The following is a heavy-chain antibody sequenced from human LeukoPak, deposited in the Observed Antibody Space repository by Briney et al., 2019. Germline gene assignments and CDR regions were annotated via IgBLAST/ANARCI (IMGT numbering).Heavy chain of an antibody. Sequence: SETLSLTCIVSGGPISTHYWSWSRQPPGKGLEWIGYNDYSGSTNYNPSLKSRVTISVDTSKNQFSLKLNSVTAADTAVYYCARGATFRGTYYMDDWGKGTTVTVSS. J-gene: IGHJ6*03. CDR2: NDYSGST. D-gene: IGHD3-10*01. V-gene: IGHV4-59*11. CDR3: ARGATFRGTYYMDD. CDR1: GGPISTHY.